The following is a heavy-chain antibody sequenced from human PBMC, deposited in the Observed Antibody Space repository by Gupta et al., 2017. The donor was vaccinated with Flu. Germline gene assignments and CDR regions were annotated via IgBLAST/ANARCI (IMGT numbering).Heavy chain of an antibody. Sequence: QVQLVPSGAEGKKPGASVKVSCKASEYTFTAYYIPCVRLAPGQGLEWMGRINPHSGTTNYEQKFQGRVTVTMDTSISTGYMDLSRLRSDDTAVYYCAREKHCSTSSCYRWFDPWGQGTLVTVSS. CDR2: INPHSGTT. CDR1: EYTFTAYY. D-gene: IGHD2-2*02. CDR3: AREKHCSTSSCYRWFDP. V-gene: IGHV1-2*06. J-gene: IGHJ5*02.